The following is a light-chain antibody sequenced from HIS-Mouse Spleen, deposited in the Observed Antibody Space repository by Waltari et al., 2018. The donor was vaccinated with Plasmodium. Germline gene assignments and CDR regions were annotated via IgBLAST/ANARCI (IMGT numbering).Light chain of an antibody. CDR3: QQSYSTWT. CDR2: AAS. Sequence: DIQMTQSPSSLSASVGDRVTLTCRASQSISSYLNWYQQKPGKAPKLLIYAASSLQSGVPSRFSGSGSGTDFTLTISSLQPEDFATYYCQQSYSTWTFGQGTKVESK. CDR1: QSISSY. V-gene: IGKV1-39*01. J-gene: IGKJ1*01.